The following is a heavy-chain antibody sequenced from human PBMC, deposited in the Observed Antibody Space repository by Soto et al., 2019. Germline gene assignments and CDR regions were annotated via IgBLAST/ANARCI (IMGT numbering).Heavy chain of an antibody. CDR3: ARYRREAVAGYTLDN. V-gene: IGHV4-59*01. CDR1: GGSISSNY. J-gene: IGHJ4*02. CDR2: VYNSGST. D-gene: IGHD6-13*01. Sequence: SETLSLTCTVSGGSISSNYWTWMRQPPGKGLEWIGYVYNSGSTNYNPSLKSRVTISEDTSKSQFSLKVNSMTAADTAVYYCARYRREAVAGYTLDNWGQGILVTVSS.